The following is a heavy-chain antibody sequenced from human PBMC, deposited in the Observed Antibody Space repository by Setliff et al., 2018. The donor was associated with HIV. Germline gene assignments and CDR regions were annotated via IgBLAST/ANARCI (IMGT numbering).Heavy chain of an antibody. J-gene: IGHJ4*02. D-gene: IGHD3-16*02. V-gene: IGHV4-61*02. CDR2: FYTSGGT. CDR1: GGSISSGAYY. Sequence: NPSETLSLTCTVSGGSISSGAYYWSWIRQPAGKGLEWIGRFYTSGGTKYNPSLKSRITISVDTSKKQFSLKLTSVTAADTAVYYCARRKSGSSYRFFNYWGLGSLVTVPQ. CDR3: ARRKSGSSYRFFNY.